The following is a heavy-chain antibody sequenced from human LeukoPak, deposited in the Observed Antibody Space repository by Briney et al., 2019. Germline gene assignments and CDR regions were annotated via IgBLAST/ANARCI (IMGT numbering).Heavy chain of an antibody. CDR1: GFIFSSFS. D-gene: IGHD5-12*01. J-gene: IGHJ4*02. Sequence: GGSLRLSCAASGFIFSSFSVNWVRQAPGKGLEWVSYISSSSSTIYYADSVKGRFTISRDNAKNSLYLQMNSLRDEDTAAYYCARGTARIFDYRGQGTLVTVSS. CDR2: ISSSSSTI. V-gene: IGHV3-48*02. CDR3: ARGTARIFDY.